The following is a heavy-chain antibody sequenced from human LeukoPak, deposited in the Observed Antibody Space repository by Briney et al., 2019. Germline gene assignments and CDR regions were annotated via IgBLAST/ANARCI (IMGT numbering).Heavy chain of an antibody. CDR1: GGSINNSPYS. CDR2: IHYSGST. D-gene: IGHD5-18*01. V-gene: IGHV4-39*01. Sequence: SETLSLTCTASGGSINNSPYSWGWIRQPPGKGLEWIGTIHYSGSTYYNPSLKSRVTISVDTSKNQFSLRLSSVTATDTAVYYCARVSFGGYSYGYVDFWGQGTLVTVAS. J-gene: IGHJ4*02. CDR3: ARVSFGGYSYGYVDF.